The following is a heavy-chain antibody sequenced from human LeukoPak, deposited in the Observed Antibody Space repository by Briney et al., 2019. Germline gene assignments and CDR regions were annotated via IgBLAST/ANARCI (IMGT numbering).Heavy chain of an antibody. CDR3: ARVRTTGTN. CDR1: GYSISSGFY. D-gene: IGHD1-1*01. Sequence: PSETLSLTCAVSGYSISSGFYWGWIRQPPGKGLEWIGGIYHSGSPYYNPSLKSRLNISVDTSKNQFSLRLSSVTAADTAVYYCARVRTTGTNWGQGTLVTVSS. CDR2: IYHSGSP. V-gene: IGHV4-38-2*01. J-gene: IGHJ4*02.